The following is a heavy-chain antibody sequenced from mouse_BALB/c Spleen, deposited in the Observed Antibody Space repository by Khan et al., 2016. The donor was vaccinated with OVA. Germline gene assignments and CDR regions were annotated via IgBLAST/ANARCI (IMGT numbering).Heavy chain of an antibody. Sequence: QVQLKESGPGLVAPSQSLSITCTVSGFSLTSYGVHWVRQTPGKGLEWLGVIWTGGSTNYNSALRSRLTINKDNSKSQVFLKMNNLQTDDTAMYCCAIDLGSSHWYFDVWGAGTTVTVSS. D-gene: IGHD1-1*01. CDR2: IWTGGST. V-gene: IGHV2-9*02. CDR3: AIDLGSSHWYFDV. J-gene: IGHJ1*01. CDR1: GFSLTSYG.